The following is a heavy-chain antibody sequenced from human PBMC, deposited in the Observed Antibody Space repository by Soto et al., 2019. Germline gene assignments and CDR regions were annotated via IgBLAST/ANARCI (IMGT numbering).Heavy chain of an antibody. V-gene: IGHV2-5*02. CDR3: AHRQAQGIGLAGTFDF. CDR2: IYWDDAK. Sequence: QITLKESGPTLVKPTQPLTLTCTFSGFSFSTTGVGVGWIRQPPGKALEWLALIYWDDAKRYSPSLKSRLTITQDASKNQMVLTMTNIDPVDTATYYCAHRQAQGIGLAGTFDFWGQGTLVTVSS. J-gene: IGHJ4*02. CDR1: GFSFSTTGVG. D-gene: IGHD6-19*01.